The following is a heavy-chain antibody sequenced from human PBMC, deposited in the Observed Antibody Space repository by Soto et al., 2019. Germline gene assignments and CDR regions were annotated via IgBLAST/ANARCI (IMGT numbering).Heavy chain of an antibody. CDR3: ARKEKRGYLNWFYP. CDR1: GYKFTSSW. D-gene: IGHD5-18*01. J-gene: IGHJ5*02. V-gene: IGHV5-51*01. CDR2: VFPSDSDT. Sequence: GESLNISCRTSGYKFTSSWIAWVRQLPGKGLELIGIVFPSDSDTRYSPDFQGQVTNSADRSTRNVFLQWASLKVSDNAVYFCARKEKRGYLNWFYPWGQGTLVNVS.